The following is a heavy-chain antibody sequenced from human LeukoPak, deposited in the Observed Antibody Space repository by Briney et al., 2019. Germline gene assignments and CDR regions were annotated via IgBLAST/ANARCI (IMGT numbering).Heavy chain of an antibody. V-gene: IGHV4-59*01. D-gene: IGHD6-13*01. Sequence: SETLSLTCTDSGGSISSYYWSWIRQPPGKGLEWIGYIYYSGSTNYNPSLKSRVTISVDTSKNQFSLKLSSVTAADTAVYYCARSLRSGSSWYEAGNWFDPWGQGTLVTVSS. CDR3: ARSLRSGSSWYEAGNWFDP. CDR1: GGSISSYY. CDR2: IYYSGST. J-gene: IGHJ5*02.